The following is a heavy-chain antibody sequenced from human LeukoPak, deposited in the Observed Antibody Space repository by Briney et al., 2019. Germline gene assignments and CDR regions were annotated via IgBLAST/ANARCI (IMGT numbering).Heavy chain of an antibody. CDR3: ARDWVGGFGELLYQYYYYYYGMDV. D-gene: IGHD3-10*01. CDR2: IKQDGSEK. CDR1: GFTFSSHW. V-gene: IGHV3-7*01. J-gene: IGHJ6*02. Sequence: GGSLRLSCAASGFTFSSHWISWVRQAPGKGLEWVANIKQDGSEKYYVDSVKGRFTIPRDNAKNSLYLQMNSLRAEDTAVYYCARDWVGGFGELLYQYYYYYYGMDVWGQGTTVTVSS.